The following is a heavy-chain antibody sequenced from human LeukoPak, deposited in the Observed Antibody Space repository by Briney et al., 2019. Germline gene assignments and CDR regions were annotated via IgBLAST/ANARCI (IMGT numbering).Heavy chain of an antibody. D-gene: IGHD5-24*01. V-gene: IGHV3-21*01. Sequence: GGSLRLSCAASGFTFSSYTMNWVRQAPGKGLEWVSSISSSSSYIYYADSVKGRLTISRDNAKNSLYLQMNSLRAEDTAVYYCARGMRDGYNSGADWGQGTLVTVSS. CDR1: GFTFSSYT. J-gene: IGHJ4*02. CDR2: ISSSSSYI. CDR3: ARGMRDGYNSGAD.